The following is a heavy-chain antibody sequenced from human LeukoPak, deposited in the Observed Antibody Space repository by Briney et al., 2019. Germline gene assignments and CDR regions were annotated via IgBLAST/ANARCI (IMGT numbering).Heavy chain of an antibody. CDR3: ASRHCSGGDCYFAGADPFDH. J-gene: IGHJ4*02. CDR2: INQDGSEK. CDR1: GITFSRFW. Sequence: GGSLRLSCAASGITFSRFWMSWVRQAPGKGLQWVANINQDGSEKHYVDSVKGRFTISRDNAENSLYLQMNSLRAEDTAVYYCASRHCSGGDCYFAGADPFDHWGQGTLVTVSS. V-gene: IGHV3-7*03. D-gene: IGHD2-21*01.